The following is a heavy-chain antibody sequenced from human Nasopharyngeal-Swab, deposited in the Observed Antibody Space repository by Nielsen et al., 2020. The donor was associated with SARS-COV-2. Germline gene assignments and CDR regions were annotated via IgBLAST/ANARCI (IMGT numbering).Heavy chain of an antibody. V-gene: IGHV3-23*01. D-gene: IGHD1-14*01. CDR1: GFTFSRYA. J-gene: IGHJ4*02. Sequence: SLKISCAASGFTFSRYAISWVRQAPGKGLEWVSTISGSDGSAYYADSVKGRFTISRDNSRHTLCLQMNSLRAEDTAVYYCARIRTGAYFDYWGQGTLVTVSS. CDR2: ISGSDGSA. CDR3: ARIRTGAYFDY.